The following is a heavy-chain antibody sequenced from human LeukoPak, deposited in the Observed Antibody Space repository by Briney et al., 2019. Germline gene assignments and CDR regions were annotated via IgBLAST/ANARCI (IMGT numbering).Heavy chain of an antibody. CDR1: GFTFNTYT. D-gene: IGHD6-13*01. Sequence: GGSLRLSCAASGFTFNTYTMNWVRQAPGKGLEWVAAVSHDGSNKYYAGSVKGRFTISRDNSKNTLYLQMNSLRAEDTAVYYCASLAAAGTIFWFDPWGQGTLVTVSS. J-gene: IGHJ5*02. CDR2: VSHDGSNK. CDR3: ASLAAAGTIFWFDP. V-gene: IGHV3-30*03.